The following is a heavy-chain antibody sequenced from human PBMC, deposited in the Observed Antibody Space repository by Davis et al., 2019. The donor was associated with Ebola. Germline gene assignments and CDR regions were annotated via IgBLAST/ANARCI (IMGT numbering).Heavy chain of an antibody. CDR1: GFTFSSYS. V-gene: IGHV3-48*02. Sequence: PGGSLRLSCAASGFTFSSYSMNWVRQAPGKGLEWVSYISSSSSTIYYADSVKGRFTISRDNAKNSLYLQMNSLRDEDTAVYYCARGVTAMVRPDYGMDVWGQGTTVTVSS. J-gene: IGHJ6*02. CDR3: ARGVTAMVRPDYGMDV. CDR2: ISSSSSTI. D-gene: IGHD5-18*01.